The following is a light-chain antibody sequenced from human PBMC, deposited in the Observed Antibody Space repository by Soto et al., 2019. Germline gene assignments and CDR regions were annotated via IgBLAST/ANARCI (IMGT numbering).Light chain of an antibody. Sequence: DIQMTQSPSSLSASVGDRVTITCRASQSISSYLNWYQQKPGKAPKLLIYAASSLQSGVPSRFSGSGSGTDFTLTISSLQPEDFETYYCQHSYSTLWTFGQGTKVDIK. CDR2: AAS. CDR1: QSISSY. CDR3: QHSYSTLWT. V-gene: IGKV1-39*01. J-gene: IGKJ1*01.